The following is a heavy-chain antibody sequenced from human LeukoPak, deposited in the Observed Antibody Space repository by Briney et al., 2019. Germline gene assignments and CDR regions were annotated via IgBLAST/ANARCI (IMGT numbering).Heavy chain of an antibody. CDR3: STEDKYCKTTTCDDY. Sequence: ASVTVSCKASGYAFTVRYMHWVRQVPGQGLEWMGFIKPDSGFTNYAEKFQDRVTMSRDTSITTVYMELSSLGYGDTALYYCSTEDKYCKTTTCDDYWGQGTLVTVSS. CDR1: GYAFTVRY. CDR2: IKPDSGFT. D-gene: IGHD2/OR15-2a*01. V-gene: IGHV1-2*02. J-gene: IGHJ4*02.